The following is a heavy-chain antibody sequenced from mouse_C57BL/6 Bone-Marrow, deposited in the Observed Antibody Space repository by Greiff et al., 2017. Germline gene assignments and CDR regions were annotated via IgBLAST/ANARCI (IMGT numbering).Heavy chain of an antibody. CDR2: IDPSDSYT. D-gene: IGHD1-1*01. V-gene: IGHV1-50*01. J-gene: IGHJ3*01. CDR3: ARGGLLAWFAY. CDR1: GYTFTSYW. Sequence: QVQLQQPGAELVKPGASVKLSCKASGYTFTSYWMQWVKQRPGQGLEWIGEIDPSDSYTNYNQKFKGKATLTVDTSSSTAYMELHSLTSEDSAVYFCARGGLLAWFAYWGQGTLVTVSA.